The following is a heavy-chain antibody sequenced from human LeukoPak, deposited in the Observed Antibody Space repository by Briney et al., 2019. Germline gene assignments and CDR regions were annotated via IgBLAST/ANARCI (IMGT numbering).Heavy chain of an antibody. J-gene: IGHJ6*03. V-gene: IGHV4-59*01. CDR1: GGSISSYY. CDR3: ARETSQKGAHYMDV. D-gene: IGHD3-16*01. CDR2: IYYSGST. Sequence: SETLSLTCTVSGGSISSYYWSWIRQPPGKGLEWIGYIYYSGSTNYNPSLKSRVTISVDTSKNQFSLKLSSVTAADAAVYYCARETSQKGAHYMDVWGKGTTVTVSS.